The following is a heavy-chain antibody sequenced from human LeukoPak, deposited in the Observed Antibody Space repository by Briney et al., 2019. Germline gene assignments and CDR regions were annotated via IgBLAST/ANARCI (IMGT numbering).Heavy chain of an antibody. CDR2: TSSSDAGT. J-gene: IGHJ4*02. V-gene: IGHV3-23*01. Sequence: PGGSLRLSCAASGFTLSSYAMSWVRQAPGKGLEWVSATSSSDAGTYYADSVKGRFTISRDNAKNSLYLQMNSLRAEDTAVYYCARELDLMVRGVRSKTDYWGQGTLVTVSS. CDR1: GFTLSSYA. D-gene: IGHD3-10*01. CDR3: ARELDLMVRGVRSKTDY.